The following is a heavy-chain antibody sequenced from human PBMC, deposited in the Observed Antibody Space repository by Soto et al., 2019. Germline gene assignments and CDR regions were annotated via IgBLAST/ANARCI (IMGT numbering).Heavy chain of an antibody. CDR2: IIPISETT. Sequence: SVKVSCKASGGTFSSLDINWVRQAPGQGLERMGGIIPISETTNYAQIFQGRVSIVADKSTSTAYMELSRLRSEDTAVYYCARALLSHSYDSGGYDSYFHAMDVWGQGTPVTSP. V-gene: IGHV1-69*06. CDR3: ARALLSHSYDSGGYDSYFHAMDV. D-gene: IGHD3-22*01. J-gene: IGHJ6*02. CDR1: GGTFSSLD.